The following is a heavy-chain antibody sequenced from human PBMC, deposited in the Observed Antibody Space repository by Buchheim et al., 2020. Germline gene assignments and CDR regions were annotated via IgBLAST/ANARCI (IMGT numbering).Heavy chain of an antibody. CDR2: IYHSGST. V-gene: IGHV4-4*02. CDR1: GDSISTSYW. D-gene: IGHD6-19*01. CDR3: ARKSYTSGWFDP. J-gene: IGHJ5*02. Sequence: QVQLQESGPGLVKPSGTLSLTCAVSGDSISTSYWWSWVRQPPGKGLEWIGEIYHSGSTNYNPSLKSRVTISVAKSNNTFTLKLSSVTAADTAVYYCARKSYTSGWFDPWGQGTL.